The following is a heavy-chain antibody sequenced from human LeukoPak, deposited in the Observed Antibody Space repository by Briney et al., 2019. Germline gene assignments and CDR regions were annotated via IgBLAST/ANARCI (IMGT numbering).Heavy chain of an antibody. D-gene: IGHD3-9*01. CDR1: GFSFSNYG. CDR2: ISSDGSNE. Sequence: GGSLRLSCAGSGFSFSNYGIHWVRQAPGRGPEWVTFISSDGSNEYYADSVKGRFTISRDNSKKMVYVQMNSLRAEDTAVYYCAKEGEAGYSGGFDHWGQGTLVTVSS. CDR3: AKEGEAGYSGGFDH. V-gene: IGHV3-30*18. J-gene: IGHJ4*02.